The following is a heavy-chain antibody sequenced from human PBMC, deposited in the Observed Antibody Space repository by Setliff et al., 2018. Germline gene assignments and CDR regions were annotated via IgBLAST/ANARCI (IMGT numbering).Heavy chain of an antibody. CDR2: IIPIFGTA. J-gene: IGHJ4*02. CDR1: GGTFSSYG. V-gene: IGHV1-69*13. CDR3: ARVSRTIVGARGFDY. Sequence: VASVKVSCKASGGTFSSYGISWVRQAPGRGLEWMGGIIPIFGTANYAQKFQGRVTITADESTSTAYMELSSLRSEDTAVYYCARVSRTIVGARGFDYWGQGTLVTVSS. D-gene: IGHD1-26*01.